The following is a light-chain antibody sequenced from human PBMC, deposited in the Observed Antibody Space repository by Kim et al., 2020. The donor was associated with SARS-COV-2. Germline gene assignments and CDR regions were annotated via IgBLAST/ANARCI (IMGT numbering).Light chain of an antibody. J-gene: IGKJ2*01. V-gene: IGKV3-15*01. Sequence: LSVSPGERSTRSCRASQSISSNLAWYQQKPGPSPRLLIYGASTRATDIPVRFSGSGSGTEFTLTISSLQSEDFVVYYCQQYHNMQTFGQGTKLEI. CDR1: QSISSN. CDR3: QQYHNMQT. CDR2: GAS.